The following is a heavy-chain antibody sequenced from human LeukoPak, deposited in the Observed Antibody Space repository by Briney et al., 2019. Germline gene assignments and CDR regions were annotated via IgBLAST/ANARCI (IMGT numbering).Heavy chain of an antibody. D-gene: IGHD3-3*01. Sequence: GGSLRLSCAASGFTFSDYYMSWIRQAPGKGLEWVSYISSSGSTIYYADSVKGRFTISRDNAKNSQYLQMNSLRAEDTAVYYCARDRLRIFGVVTYMFDYWGQGTLVTVSS. CDR1: GFTFSDYY. V-gene: IGHV3-11*01. CDR3: ARDRLRIFGVVTYMFDY. CDR2: ISSSGSTI. J-gene: IGHJ4*02.